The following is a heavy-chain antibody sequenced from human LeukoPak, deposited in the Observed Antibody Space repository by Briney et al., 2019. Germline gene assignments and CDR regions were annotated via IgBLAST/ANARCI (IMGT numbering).Heavy chain of an antibody. D-gene: IGHD1-1*01. V-gene: IGHV4-39*01. Sequence: PSETLSLTCTVSGGSISSSSYYWGWIRQPPGTGLEWIGSIYYSGSTYYNPSLKSRVTISVDTSKNQFSLKLSSVTAADTAVYYCARLFRDVTTFDYWGQGTLVTVSS. J-gene: IGHJ4*02. CDR2: IYYSGST. CDR1: GGSISSSSYY. CDR3: ARLFRDVTTFDY.